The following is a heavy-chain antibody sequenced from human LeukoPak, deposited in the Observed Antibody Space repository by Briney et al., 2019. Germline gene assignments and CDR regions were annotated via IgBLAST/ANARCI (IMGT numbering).Heavy chain of an antibody. J-gene: IGHJ4*02. CDR3: ARETPYSSSWTDFDY. Sequence: GGSLRLSCAASGFTFSNYEINWVRQAPGRGLEWISYISGSGTSIYHANSVKGRFTISRDNAKNSLYLQMNSLRADDTAVYYCARETPYSSSWTDFDYWGQGTLVTVSS. D-gene: IGHD6-13*01. CDR1: GFTFSNYE. V-gene: IGHV3-48*03. CDR2: ISGSGTSI.